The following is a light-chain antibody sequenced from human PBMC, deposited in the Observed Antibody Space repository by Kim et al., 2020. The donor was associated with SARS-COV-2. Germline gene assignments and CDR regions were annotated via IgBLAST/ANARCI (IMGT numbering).Light chain of an antibody. CDR1: SLRSYY. V-gene: IGLV3-19*01. J-gene: IGLJ2*01. CDR2: GRN. Sequence: SSELTQDPAVSVALGQTVRITCQGDSLRSYYATWYQKKPRQAPLLVIFGRNNRPSGIPDRFSVSTSGNTASLTISGAQAEDEADFYCQSRDSGGNVVFGGGTKVTVL. CDR3: QSRDSGGNVV.